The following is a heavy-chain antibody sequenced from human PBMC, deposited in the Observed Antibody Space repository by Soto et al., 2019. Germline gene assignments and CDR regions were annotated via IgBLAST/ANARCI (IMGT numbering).Heavy chain of an antibody. CDR2: IYYSGST. Sequence: QVQLQESGPGLVKPSQTLSLTCTVSGGSISSGDYYWSWIRQPPGKDLEWIGYIYYSGSTYYNPSLKSRVTISVDTSKNQFSLKLSSVTAADTAVYYCARTHKRGYCSGGSCYPGGLWFDPWGQGTLVTVSS. D-gene: IGHD2-15*01. CDR1: GGSISSGDYY. V-gene: IGHV4-30-4*01. J-gene: IGHJ5*02. CDR3: ARTHKRGYCSGGSCYPGGLWFDP.